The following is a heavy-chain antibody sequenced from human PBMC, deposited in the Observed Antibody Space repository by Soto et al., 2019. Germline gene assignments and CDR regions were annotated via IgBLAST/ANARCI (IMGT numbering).Heavy chain of an antibody. CDR3: ANEGGGELPQLDY. V-gene: IGHV3-30*18. J-gene: IGHJ4*02. D-gene: IGHD1-26*01. Sequence: QVQLVESGGGVVQPGRSLRLSCAASGFTFSSYGMHWVRQAPGKGLEWVAVISYDGSNKYYADSVKGRFTISRDNSKNTLYLQMNSLRAEDTAVYYCANEGGGELPQLDYWGQGTLVTVSS. CDR2: ISYDGSNK. CDR1: GFTFSSYG.